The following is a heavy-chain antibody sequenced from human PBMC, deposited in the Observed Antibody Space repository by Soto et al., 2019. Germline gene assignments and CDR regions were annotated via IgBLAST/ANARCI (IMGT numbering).Heavy chain of an antibody. CDR3: ARHGAAAGLEADY. D-gene: IGHD6-13*01. V-gene: IGHV5-51*01. CDR1: GYIFTSYW. J-gene: IGHJ4*02. Sequence: PGEFLKISCNGSGYIFTSYWIGWVRQMPGKGLEWMGIIYPGDSDTRYSPSFQGQVTISADKSISTAYLQWSSLKASDTAMYYCARHGAAAGLEADYWGQGTLVTVSS. CDR2: IYPGDSDT.